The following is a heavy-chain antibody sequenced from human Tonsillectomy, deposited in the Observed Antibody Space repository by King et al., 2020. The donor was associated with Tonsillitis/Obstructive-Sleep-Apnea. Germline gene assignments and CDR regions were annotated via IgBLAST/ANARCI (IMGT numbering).Heavy chain of an antibody. CDR2: IYYRGST. CDR1: SGSISSSIYY. V-gene: IGHV4-39*01. CDR3: ANLGYSDYGAFDY. D-gene: IGHD5-12*01. Sequence: QLQESGPGLVKPSETLSLTCTVSSGSISSSIYYWGWIRQPPGKGLEWIGSIYYRGSTYYNPSLKSRVTIFVDTSKNQFSLRLSSVTAADTAVYYCANLGYSDYGAFDYWGQGTLVTVSS. J-gene: IGHJ4*02.